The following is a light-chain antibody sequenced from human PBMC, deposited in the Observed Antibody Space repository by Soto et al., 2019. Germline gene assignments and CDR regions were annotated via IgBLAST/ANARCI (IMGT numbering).Light chain of an antibody. CDR1: QNIRSY. CDR3: QQGYSNPLT. J-gene: IGKJ3*01. CDR2: TAS. V-gene: IGKV1-39*01. Sequence: DIQMTQSPSSLSASVGDRVTITCRASQNIRSYLNWYQQKPGKAPKVLIYTASSLQTGVPSRFSGSGSGTDFTLTISSLQPEDFATYYCQQGYSNPLTFGPGTKVDI.